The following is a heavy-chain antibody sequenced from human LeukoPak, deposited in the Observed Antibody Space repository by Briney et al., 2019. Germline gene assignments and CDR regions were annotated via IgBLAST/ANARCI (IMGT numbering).Heavy chain of an antibody. V-gene: IGHV3-9*01. Sequence: PGRSLRLSCAASGFTFDDYAMHWVRQAPGKGLEWVSSISWNSGSIGYADAVKGRFTISRDNAKNSLYLQMNSLRAEDTALYYCAKDMGMGDSSGYYDYFDYWGQGTLVTVSS. CDR2: ISWNSGSI. CDR1: GFTFDDYA. J-gene: IGHJ4*02. CDR3: AKDMGMGDSSGYYDYFDY. D-gene: IGHD3-22*01.